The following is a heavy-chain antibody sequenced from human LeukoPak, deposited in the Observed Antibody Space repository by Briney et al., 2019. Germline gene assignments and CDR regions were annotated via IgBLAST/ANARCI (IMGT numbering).Heavy chain of an antibody. J-gene: IGHJ4*02. D-gene: IGHD5-24*01. CDR3: ARDVDGYNYYFDY. Sequence: SETLSLTCSVSGVSISSSSYYWGWIRQPPGKGLEWIGSIFYSGSTYYNPSLKSRVTISVDTSKNQFSLKLSSVTAADTAVYYCARDVDGYNYYFDYWGQGTLVTVSS. CDR1: GVSISSSSYY. CDR2: IFYSGST. V-gene: IGHV4-39*07.